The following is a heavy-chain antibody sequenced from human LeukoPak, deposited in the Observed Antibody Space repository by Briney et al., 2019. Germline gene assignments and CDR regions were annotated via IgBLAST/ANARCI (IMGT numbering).Heavy chain of an antibody. CDR2: IYISGST. D-gene: IGHD6-25*01. CDR3: ARDNPPQYNSGWFAY. J-gene: IGHJ4*02. Sequence: PSETMSLTCSVSGGSISSYYWSWIRQPAGKGLEWIGRIYISGSTNANPSLKSRVTMSVDTSENQISLKLSSVTAADTAVYYCARDNPPQYNSGWFAYWGQGTLVTVSS. CDR1: GGSISSYY. V-gene: IGHV4-4*07.